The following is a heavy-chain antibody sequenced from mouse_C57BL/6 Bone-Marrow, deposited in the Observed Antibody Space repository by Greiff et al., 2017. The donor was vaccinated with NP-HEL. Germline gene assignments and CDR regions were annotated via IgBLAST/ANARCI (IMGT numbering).Heavy chain of an antibody. CDR2: IYPRSGNT. D-gene: IGHD2-3*01. CDR3: ARRWLPLYFDH. CDR1: GYTFTSYG. J-gene: IGHJ2*01. V-gene: IGHV1-81*01. Sequence: QVQLKQSGAELARPGASVKLSCKASGYTFTSYGISWVKQRTGQGLEWIGEIYPRSGNTYYNEKFKGKATLTADKSSSTAYMELRSLTSEDSAVYFCARRWLPLYFDHWGQGTTLTVSS.